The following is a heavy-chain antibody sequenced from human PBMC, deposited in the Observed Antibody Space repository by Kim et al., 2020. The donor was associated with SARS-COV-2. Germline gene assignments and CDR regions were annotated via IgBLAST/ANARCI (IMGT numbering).Heavy chain of an antibody. CDR3: ARAGYCISTSCYFDN. D-gene: IGHD2-2*01. CDR1: GFTFSSYW. Sequence: GGSLRLSCAVSGFTFSSYWMTWVRQAPGKGLEWVATIKQDGSEKYYVDSVKGRFTISRDNAKNSLDLQMNSLRAEDTAVYYCARAGYCISTSCYFDNWGQGTLVTVSS. V-gene: IGHV3-7*05. J-gene: IGHJ4*02. CDR2: IKQDGSEK.